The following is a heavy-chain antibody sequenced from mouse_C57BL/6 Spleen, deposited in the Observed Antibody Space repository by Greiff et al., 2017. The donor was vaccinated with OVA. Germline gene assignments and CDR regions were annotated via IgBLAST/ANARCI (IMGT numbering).Heavy chain of an antibody. J-gene: IGHJ1*03. D-gene: IGHD2-1*01. V-gene: IGHV1-64*01. CDR2: IHPNSGST. CDR3: ARDYGIWYFDV. CDR1: GYTFTSYW. Sequence: QVQLQQSGAELVKPGASVKLSCKASGYTFTSYWMHWVKQRPGQGLEWIGMIHPNSGSTNYNEKFKSKATLTVDKSSSTAYMQLSSLTSEDSAVYYCARDYGIWYFDVWGTGTTVTVSS.